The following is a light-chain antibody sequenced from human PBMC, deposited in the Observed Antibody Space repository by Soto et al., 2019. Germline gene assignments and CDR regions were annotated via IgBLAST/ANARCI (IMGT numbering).Light chain of an antibody. Sequence: EIVMTQSPATLSVSPVEGATLSRMASQSISSNLAWYQQKPGQAPRLLIYGASTRATGIPARFSGSGSGTEFTLTINSLQADDFATYYCQQHNSFSITFGQGTRLEIK. CDR2: GAS. V-gene: IGKV3-15*01. CDR3: QQHNSFSIT. J-gene: IGKJ5*01. CDR1: QSISSN.